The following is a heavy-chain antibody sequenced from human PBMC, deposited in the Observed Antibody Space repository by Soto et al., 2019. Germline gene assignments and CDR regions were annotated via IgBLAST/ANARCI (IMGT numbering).Heavy chain of an antibody. J-gene: IGHJ4*02. Sequence: QVQLVQSGAEVRRPGASVKVSCKASGYSFTSLHFNWVRQATGQGLEWIGWMNPHSGETGYGQRFQGRVTMTRDISLSTAYMELRSLTSHDTAVYFCARGSPGPVDHWGQGTLVTVSS. D-gene: IGHD3-10*01. V-gene: IGHV1-8*01. CDR1: GYSFTSLH. CDR2: MNPHSGET. CDR3: ARGSPGPVDH.